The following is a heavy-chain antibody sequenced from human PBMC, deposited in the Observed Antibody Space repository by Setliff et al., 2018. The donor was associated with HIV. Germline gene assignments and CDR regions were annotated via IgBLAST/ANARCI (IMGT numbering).Heavy chain of an antibody. V-gene: IGHV5-51*01. CDR3: ATHTGNFHLHAFDI. CDR2: IYPGDFDT. J-gene: IGHJ3*02. Sequence: PGESLKISCRASGYDFTRYWIGWVRQMPGKGLEWMGIIYPGDFDTRYSPSFQGQVTISADKSISTASLQWNSLKASDTAMYYCATHTGNFHLHAFDIWGQGTTVTVS. CDR1: GYDFTRYW. D-gene: IGHD1-26*01.